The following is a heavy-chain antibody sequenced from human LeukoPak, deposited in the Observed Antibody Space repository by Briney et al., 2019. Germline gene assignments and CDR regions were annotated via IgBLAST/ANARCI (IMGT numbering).Heavy chain of an antibody. J-gene: IGHJ4*02. V-gene: IGHV3-7*01. D-gene: IGHD3-9*01. CDR3: ARDRTYDILTGYVANVY. Sequence: LTGGSLRLSCAASGFTFSSYWMSWVRQAPGKGLEWVANIKQDGSEKYYVDSVKGRFTISRDNAKNSLYLQMNSLRAEDTAVYYCARDRTYDILTGYVANVYWGQGTLVTVSS. CDR2: IKQDGSEK. CDR1: GFTFSSYW.